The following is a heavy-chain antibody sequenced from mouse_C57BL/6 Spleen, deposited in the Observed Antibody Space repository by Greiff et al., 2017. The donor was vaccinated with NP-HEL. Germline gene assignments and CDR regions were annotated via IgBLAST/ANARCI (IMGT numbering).Heavy chain of an antibody. CDR2: ISSGSSTI. CDR3: ARPLTTVVAPYFDY. CDR1: GFTFSDYG. D-gene: IGHD1-1*01. Sequence: EVNVVESGGGLVKPGGSLKLSCAASGFTFSDYGMHWVRQAPEKGLEWVAYISSGSSTIYYADTVKGRFTISRDNAKNTLFLQMTSLRSEDTAMYYCARPLTTVVAPYFDYWGQGTTLTVSS. V-gene: IGHV5-17*01. J-gene: IGHJ2*01.